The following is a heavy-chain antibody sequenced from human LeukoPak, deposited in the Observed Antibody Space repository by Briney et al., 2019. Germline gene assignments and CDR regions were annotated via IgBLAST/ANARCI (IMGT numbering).Heavy chain of an antibody. J-gene: IGHJ6*03. CDR2: IYRSGST. Sequence: SETLSLTCTVSGYSISSGYYWGWIRQPPGKGLEWIGSIYRSGSTYYNPSLKSRVTISVDTSKNQFSLKLSSVTAADTAVYYCARIRTYYYYYMDVWGKGTTVTVSS. CDR3: ARIRTYYYYYMDV. CDR1: GYSISSGYY. D-gene: IGHD3-3*02. V-gene: IGHV4-38-2*02.